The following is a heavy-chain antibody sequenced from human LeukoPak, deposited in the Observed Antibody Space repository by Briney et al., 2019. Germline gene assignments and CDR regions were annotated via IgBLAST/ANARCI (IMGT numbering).Heavy chain of an antibody. CDR3: ARDYLGGNPDAFDI. J-gene: IGHJ3*02. CDR1: GGSISSHY. Sequence: SETLSLTCTVSGGSISSHYWSWIRQPPGKGLEWIGYIYYSGSTNYNPSLNSRVTISVDTSKNQFSLKLSSVTAADTAVYYCARDYLGGNPDAFDIWGQGTMVTVSS. V-gene: IGHV4-59*11. D-gene: IGHD4-23*01. CDR2: IYYSGST.